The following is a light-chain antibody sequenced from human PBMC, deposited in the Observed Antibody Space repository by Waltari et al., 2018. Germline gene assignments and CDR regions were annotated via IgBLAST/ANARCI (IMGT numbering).Light chain of an antibody. CDR1: TSYVGSYNL. J-gene: IGLJ3*02. Sequence: QSALTQPASVSGSPGQSITISCTGPTSYVGSYNLVSWYQQHPGKAPKLMIYEVTKWPSGVSSRFSGSKSGNTASLTISGLQAEDEADYYCCSYAGSSTWVFGGGTKLTVL. CDR2: EVT. V-gene: IGLV2-23*02. CDR3: CSYAGSSTWV.